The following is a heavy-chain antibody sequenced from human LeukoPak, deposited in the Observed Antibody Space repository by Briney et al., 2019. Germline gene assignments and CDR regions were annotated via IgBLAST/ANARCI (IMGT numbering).Heavy chain of an antibody. CDR3: ARMMTGTGDQ. J-gene: IGHJ5*02. Sequence: GGSLRLSCAASGFTFSSYAMHWVRQAPGKGLEWVAVISYDGSNKYYADSMKGRFTISRDNSKSTLYLQMNSLRVEDTAVYYCARMMTGTGDQWGQGTLLIVSS. CDR2: ISYDGSNK. V-gene: IGHV3-30-3*01. CDR1: GFTFSSYA. D-gene: IGHD1-7*01.